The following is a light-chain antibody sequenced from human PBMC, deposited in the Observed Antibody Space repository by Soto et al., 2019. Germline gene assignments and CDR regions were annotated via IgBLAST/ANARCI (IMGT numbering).Light chain of an antibody. CDR3: AAWDDSLNGWV. Sequence: QSVLTQPPLASGTPGQRVTISCSGSSSNIGSNTVNWYQQLPGTAPKLLIYTNDQRPSGVPDRFSGSKSGTSASLAFSGLQSEDEADYYCAAWDDSLNGWVFGGGTQLTV. V-gene: IGLV1-44*01. CDR1: SSNIGSNT. J-gene: IGLJ3*02. CDR2: TND.